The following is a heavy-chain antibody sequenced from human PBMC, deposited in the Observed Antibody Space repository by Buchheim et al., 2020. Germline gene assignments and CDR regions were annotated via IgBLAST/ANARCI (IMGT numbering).Heavy chain of an antibody. D-gene: IGHD3-16*01. Sequence: EVQLVESGGGLVQPGGSLRLSCAASGFTFSTYSMNWVRQAPGKGLEWVSYISSSSSTIYYADSVKGRLTISRDNAQNSLYPQMNSLRAEDTAVYYCARDGVPDFGGYYFDYWGQGTL. CDR1: GFTFSTYS. CDR3: ARDGVPDFGGYYFDY. J-gene: IGHJ4*02. V-gene: IGHV3-48*01. CDR2: ISSSSSTI.